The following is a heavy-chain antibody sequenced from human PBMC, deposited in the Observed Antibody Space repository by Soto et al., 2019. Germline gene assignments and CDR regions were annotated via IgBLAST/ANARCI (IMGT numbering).Heavy chain of an antibody. D-gene: IGHD3-10*01. J-gene: IGHJ4*02. CDR3: GRGRSGQLVVFY. V-gene: IGHV1-2*02. CDR1: GYTFTGHY. CDR2: IGPASGDT. Sequence: QVQLVQSGAEVKKPGASVKVSCKASGYTFTGHYIHWVRQAPGQGPEWMGEIGPASGDTGYAQKFQGRVTMTRDTSITTVYMELNNLSPDYTAVYYCGRGRSGQLVVFYWGQGTPVTVSS.